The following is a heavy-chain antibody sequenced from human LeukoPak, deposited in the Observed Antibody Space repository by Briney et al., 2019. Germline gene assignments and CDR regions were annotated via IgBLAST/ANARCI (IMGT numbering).Heavy chain of an antibody. J-gene: IGHJ4*02. D-gene: IGHD1-26*01. Sequence: GGSLRLSCAASRFTFSNYAMSWVRQAPGKGLEWVSAITGNGDYTDYADSVKGRFTISRDNYRNTAYLQMSSLRAEDTAVYYCAKRSGINYGYFDSWGQGTLVTVSS. CDR3: AKRSGINYGYFDS. V-gene: IGHV3-23*01. CDR2: ITGNGDYT. CDR1: RFTFSNYA.